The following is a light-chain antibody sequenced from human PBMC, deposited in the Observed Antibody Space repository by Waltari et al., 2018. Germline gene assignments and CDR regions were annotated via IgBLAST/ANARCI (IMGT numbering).Light chain of an antibody. J-gene: IGKJ4*01. Sequence: TCRASQSFRCRLAWYQQKPGKAPKLLIYEASILESGVPSRFSGSGSGTEFTLTISSLQPDDFATYYCQQCNDYPLTFGGGTKVEI. CDR3: QQCNDYPLT. V-gene: IGKV1-5*03. CDR1: QSFRCR. CDR2: EAS.